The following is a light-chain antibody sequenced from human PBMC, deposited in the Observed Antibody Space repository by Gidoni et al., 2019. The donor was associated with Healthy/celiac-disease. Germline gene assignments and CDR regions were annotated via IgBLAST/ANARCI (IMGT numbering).Light chain of an antibody. V-gene: IGKV1-9*01. J-gene: IGKJ5*01. Sequence: HPPSFLSASVGDRVTITCRASQGISSYLAWYQQKPGKAPKLLIYAASTLQSGVPSRFSGSGSGTEFTLTISSLQPEDFATYYCQQLNSYLITFGQGTRLEIK. CDR1: QGISSY. CDR3: QQLNSYLIT. CDR2: AAS.